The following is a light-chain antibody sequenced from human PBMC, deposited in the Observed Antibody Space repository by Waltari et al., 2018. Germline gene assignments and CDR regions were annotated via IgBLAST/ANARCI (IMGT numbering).Light chain of an antibody. Sequence: EVVLTQSPGTLSLSPGERATLSCRPSQRVSKYLAWYQQGPGQAPRLLLYAASTRATGLPDRFSGSGSGTDFSLTISRLEPEDFAVYYCQNHERLPATFGQGTKVEIK. V-gene: IGKV3-20*01. CDR2: AAS. CDR3: QNHERLPAT. J-gene: IGKJ1*01. CDR1: QRVSKY.